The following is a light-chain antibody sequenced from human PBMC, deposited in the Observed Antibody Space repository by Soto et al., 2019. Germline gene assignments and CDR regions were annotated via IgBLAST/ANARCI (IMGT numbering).Light chain of an antibody. CDR3: QQYYSYPIT. Sequence: DIQMTQSPSSLSASVGDRVTITCRASQSISSYLNWYQQKPGKAPKLLIYAASILQSGVPSRFSGSGSGTDFTLTISCLQSEDFATYYCQQYYSYPITFGQGTKVDIK. CDR2: AAS. V-gene: IGKV1-39*01. J-gene: IGKJ1*01. CDR1: QSISSY.